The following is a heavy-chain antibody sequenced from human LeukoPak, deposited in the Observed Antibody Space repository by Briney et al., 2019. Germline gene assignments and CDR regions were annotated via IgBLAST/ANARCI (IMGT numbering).Heavy chain of an antibody. CDR2: FDPEDGEK. Sequence: ASVKVSCKVSGYTLTELPMHWVRQAPGKGLEWMGGFDPEDGEKIYSQKFQGRITMTEVTSTATVYMELTSLRSEDTAVYYCATDKGAAASTFRDFYYMDVWGKGTTVIVSS. V-gene: IGHV1-24*01. J-gene: IGHJ6*03. CDR1: GYTLTELP. D-gene: IGHD6-13*01. CDR3: ATDKGAAASTFRDFYYMDV.